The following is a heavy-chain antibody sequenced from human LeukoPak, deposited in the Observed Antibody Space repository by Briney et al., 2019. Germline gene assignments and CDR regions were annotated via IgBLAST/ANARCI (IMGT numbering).Heavy chain of an antibody. CDR3: ARDLLESGSYLPLPHFDY. J-gene: IGHJ4*02. CDR1: GGSISSGSYY. V-gene: IGHV4-61*02. CDR2: IDTSGST. Sequence: PSETLSLTCTVSGGSISSGSYYWSWIRQPAGKGLEWIGRIDTSGSTNYNPSLKSRVTISVDTSKNQFSLKLSSVTAADTAVYYCARDLLESGSYLPLPHFDYWGQGTLVTVSS. D-gene: IGHD1-26*01.